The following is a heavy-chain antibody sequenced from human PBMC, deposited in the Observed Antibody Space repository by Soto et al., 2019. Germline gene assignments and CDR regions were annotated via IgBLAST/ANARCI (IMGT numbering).Heavy chain of an antibody. J-gene: IGHJ6*02. CDR1: GASINSADYY. CDR2: IYHSGNT. Sequence: QVQLRESGPGLVKPSQTLSLTCTVSGASINSADYYWSWIRHRPGKGLEWVGYIYHSGNTYYNPSLRSRVTISIDTSKNQFSLNLGSMTAADTAVYYCARDRVFTLLDVWGQGTTVTVSS. CDR3: ARDRVFTLLDV. D-gene: IGHD6-13*01. V-gene: IGHV4-31*03.